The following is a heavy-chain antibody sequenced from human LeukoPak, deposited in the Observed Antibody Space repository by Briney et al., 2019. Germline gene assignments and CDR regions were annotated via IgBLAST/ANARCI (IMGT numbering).Heavy chain of an antibody. CDR3: AKDYYGSGSYYKSPYYYYYYMDV. CDR1: GFTVSSNY. D-gene: IGHD3-10*01. CDR2: IYSGGST. V-gene: IGHV3-66*01. Sequence: GGSLRLSCAASGFTVSSNYMSWVRQAPGKGLEWVSVIYSGGSTYYADSVKGRFTISRDNSKNTLYLQMNSLRAEDTAVYYCAKDYYGSGSYYKSPYYYYYYMDVWGKGTTVTISS. J-gene: IGHJ6*03.